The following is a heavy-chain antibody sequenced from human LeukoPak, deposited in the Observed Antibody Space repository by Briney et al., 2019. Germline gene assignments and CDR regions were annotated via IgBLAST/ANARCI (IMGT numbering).Heavy chain of an antibody. V-gene: IGHV3-73*01. CDR2: IRSKANSYAT. CDR1: GFTFSGSA. D-gene: IGHD3-10*01. Sequence: SGGSLRLSCAASGFTFSGSAMHWVRQASGKGLELVGRIRSKANSYATAYAASVKGRFTISRDDSKNTAYLQMNSLKTEDTAVYYCTRRPWVVRGGYYYYYGMDVWGQGTTVTVSS. CDR3: TRRPWVVRGGYYYYYGMDV. J-gene: IGHJ6*02.